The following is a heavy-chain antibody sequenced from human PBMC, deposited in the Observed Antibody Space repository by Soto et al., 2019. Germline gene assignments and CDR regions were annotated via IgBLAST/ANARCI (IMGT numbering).Heavy chain of an antibody. V-gene: IGHV1-18*01. CDR3: ARDRLRGYDSSGFYS. CDR2: ITPSNGNT. CDR1: GYSFSFYG. J-gene: IGHJ4*02. Sequence: GASVKVSCKASGYSFSFYGISWVRQAPGQGLDWMGLITPSNGNTNFAQKFEDRVTMTTATSTNTVFLELRSLKSDDTAIYYCARDRLRGYDSSGFYSWGQGTMVTVSS. D-gene: IGHD3-22*01.